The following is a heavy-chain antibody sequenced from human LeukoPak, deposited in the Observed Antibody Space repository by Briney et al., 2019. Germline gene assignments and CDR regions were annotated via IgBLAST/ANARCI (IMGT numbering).Heavy chain of an antibody. CDR1: GGSISSYY. D-gene: IGHD5-18*01. V-gene: IGHV4-59*01. CDR2: IYYSGST. Sequence: PSETLFLTCTVSGGSISSYYWSWIRQPPGKGLEWIGYIYYSGSTNYNPSPKSRVTISVDMSKNQFSLKLSSVTAADTAVYYCARTTEGGYTYDYFYYYYMDVWGKGTTVTISS. CDR3: ARTTEGGYTYDYFYYYYMDV. J-gene: IGHJ6*03.